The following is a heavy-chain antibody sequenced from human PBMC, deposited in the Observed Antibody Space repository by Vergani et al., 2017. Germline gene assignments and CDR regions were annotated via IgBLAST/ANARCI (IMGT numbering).Heavy chain of an antibody. V-gene: IGHV4-59*01. J-gene: IGHJ3*01. CDR3: ARVQSAFDV. CDR1: GGSISSYH. Sequence: QVQLQESGPGLVKPSETLSLTCTVSGGSISSYHWSWIRQPPGKGLEWIGYIYYSGSTKYNPSRKSRVTISVDTSKNQFSLKLSSVTAADTAVYYCARVQSAFDVWGQGTMVTVSS. CDR2: IYYSGST.